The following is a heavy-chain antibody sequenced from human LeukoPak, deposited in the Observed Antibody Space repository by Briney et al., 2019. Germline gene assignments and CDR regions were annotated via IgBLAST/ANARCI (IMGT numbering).Heavy chain of an antibody. CDR2: ITPYNGNT. Sequence: ASVKVSCRTSGYTFTNYDITWIRQAPGQGLEWMGYITPYNGNTNYAQKLQGRVTMTTDTSTSTAYMELRSLRSDDTAVYYCARVYSSGWYAGWYFDYWGQGTLVTVSS. CDR1: GYTFTNYD. V-gene: IGHV1-18*01. J-gene: IGHJ4*02. CDR3: ARVYSSGWYAGWYFDY. D-gene: IGHD6-19*01.